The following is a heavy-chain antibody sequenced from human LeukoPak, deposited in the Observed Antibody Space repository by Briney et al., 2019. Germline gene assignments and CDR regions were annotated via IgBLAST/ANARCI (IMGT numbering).Heavy chain of an antibody. Sequence: GSLRLSCAASGFTFSDYYMNWIRQAPGKGLEWVANINPDGSEKYSVDSVTGRFTISRDNAENTMFLQMNSLRAEDSAIYYCARDLAAWDVWGKGTTVTVSS. V-gene: IGHV3-7*01. CDR3: ARDLAAWDV. CDR1: GFTFSDYY. J-gene: IGHJ6*04. CDR2: INPDGSEK.